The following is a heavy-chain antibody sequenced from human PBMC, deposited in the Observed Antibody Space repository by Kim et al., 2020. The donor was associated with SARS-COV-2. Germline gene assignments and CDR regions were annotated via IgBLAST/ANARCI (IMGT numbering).Heavy chain of an antibody. CDR1: GGSISSGSYY. Sequence: SETLSLTCTVSGGSISSGSYYWSWIRQPAGKGLEWIGRIYTSGSTNYNPSLKSRVTISVDTSKNQFSLKLSSVTAADTAVYYCARVEYSSSWNYYYGMDVWGQGTTVTVSS. CDR3: ARVEYSSSWNYYYGMDV. V-gene: IGHV4-61*02. J-gene: IGHJ6*02. CDR2: IYTSGST. D-gene: IGHD6-6*01.